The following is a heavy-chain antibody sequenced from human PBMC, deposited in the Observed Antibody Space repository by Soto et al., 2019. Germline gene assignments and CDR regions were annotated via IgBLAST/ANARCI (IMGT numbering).Heavy chain of an antibody. D-gene: IGHD5-18*01. CDR3: ASQDTAMAPFDY. CDR2: IIPIFGTA. Sequence: GASVKVSCKASGGTFSSYAISWVRQAPGQGLEWMGGIIPIFGTANYAQKFQGRVTITADKSTSTAYMELSSLRSEDTAVYYCASQDTAMAPFDYWGQGTLVTVSS. CDR1: GGTFSSYA. V-gene: IGHV1-69*06. J-gene: IGHJ4*02.